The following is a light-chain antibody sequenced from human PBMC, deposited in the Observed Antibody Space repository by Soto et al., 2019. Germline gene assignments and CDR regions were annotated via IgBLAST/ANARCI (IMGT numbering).Light chain of an antibody. CDR2: GAS. J-gene: IGKJ3*01. CDR1: QSVSSSY. Sequence: EIVLTQSPGTLSLSPGERATLSCRASQSVSSSYLAWYQEKPGQAPRLLIYGASSTATGIPDRFSGSGSGTDFTLTIGRLEPEDFAVYYCQQYGSSPLFTFGPGTNVDIK. V-gene: IGKV3-20*01. CDR3: QQYGSSPLFT.